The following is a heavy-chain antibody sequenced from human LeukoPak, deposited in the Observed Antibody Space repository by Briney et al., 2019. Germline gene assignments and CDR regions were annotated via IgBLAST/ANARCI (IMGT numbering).Heavy chain of an antibody. Sequence: GGSLRLSCAASGFTFDDYAMHWVRQAPGKGLEGVAFIRYDGSNKYYADSVKGRFTISRDNSKNTLYLQMNSLRPEDTAVYYCAKLGYCSSSSCSYFDYWGQGTLVTVSS. V-gene: IGHV3-30*02. CDR1: GFTFDDYA. CDR2: IRYDGSNK. CDR3: AKLGYCSSSSCSYFDY. D-gene: IGHD2-2*01. J-gene: IGHJ4*02.